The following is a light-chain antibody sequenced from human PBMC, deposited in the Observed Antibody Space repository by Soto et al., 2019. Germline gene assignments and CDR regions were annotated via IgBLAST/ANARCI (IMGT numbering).Light chain of an antibody. Sequence: IVMTQSPATLSVSPGGRATLSCRASQSISGTLAWSQQKPGQAPRLLIYGASTRAAGFPARFSGSGSGTDVTLTISSLQSEDFAVYYCQQYDNWPWTFGQGTKVEIK. V-gene: IGKV3-15*01. J-gene: IGKJ1*01. CDR2: GAS. CDR1: QSISGT. CDR3: QQYDNWPWT.